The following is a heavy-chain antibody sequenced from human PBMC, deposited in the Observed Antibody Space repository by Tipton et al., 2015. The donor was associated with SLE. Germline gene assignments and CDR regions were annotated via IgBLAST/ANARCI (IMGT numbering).Heavy chain of an antibody. V-gene: IGHV3-30*02. CDR2: IRYDGSNK. Sequence: SLRLSCAASGFTFSSYGMHWVRQAPGKGLEWVAFIRYDGSNKYYADSVKGRFTISRDNSKNTLYLQMNSLRAEDTAVYYCAKDRKQQLVQYYFDYWGQGTLVTVSS. D-gene: IGHD6-13*01. J-gene: IGHJ4*02. CDR3: AKDRKQQLVQYYFDY. CDR1: GFTFSSYG.